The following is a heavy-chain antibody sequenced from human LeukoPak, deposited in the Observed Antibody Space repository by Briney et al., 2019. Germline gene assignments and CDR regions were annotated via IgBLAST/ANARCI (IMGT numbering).Heavy chain of an antibody. D-gene: IGHD4-23*01. CDR3: ARDLNGGNSGVGSY. J-gene: IGHJ4*02. CDR1: GFTFSSYW. Sequence: PGGSLRLSCAASGFTFSSYWMSWVRQAPGKGLEWVANIKQDGSEKYYVDSVKGRFTISRDNAKNSLYLQMNSLRAEDTAVYYCARDLNGGNSGVGSYWGQGTLVTVSS. V-gene: IGHV3-7*01. CDR2: IKQDGSEK.